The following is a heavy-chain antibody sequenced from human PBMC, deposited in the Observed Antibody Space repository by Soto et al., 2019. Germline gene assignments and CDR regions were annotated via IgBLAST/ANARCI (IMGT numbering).Heavy chain of an antibody. D-gene: IGHD3-10*01. Sequence: GGSLRLSCAASGFIFRDYAMYWVRQAPGKGLEWVSVISGSDGTTFYADPVGGRVTSSRDNSRNMVYLQMISLRAEDTAVYYCAKVIGGSESYWGGSHYYYALDVWGQGTTVTVSS. J-gene: IGHJ6*02. V-gene: IGHV3-23*01. CDR2: ISGSDGTT. CDR1: GFIFRDYA. CDR3: AKVIGGSESYWGGSHYYYALDV.